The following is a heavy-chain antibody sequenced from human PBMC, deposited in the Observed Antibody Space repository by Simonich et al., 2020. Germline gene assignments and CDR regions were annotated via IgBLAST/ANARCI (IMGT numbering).Heavy chain of an antibody. V-gene: IGHV3-21*01. J-gene: IGHJ4*02. CDR2: ISSSSSYI. Sequence: EVQLVESGGGLVKPGGSLRLSCAASGFTFSSYSMNWVRQAPGKWLVWVTSISSSSSYIYYADSVKGRFTISRDNAKNSLYLQMNSLRAEDTAVYYCARSHWGSPIDYWGQGTLVTVSS. CDR1: GFTFSSYS. CDR3: ARSHWGSPIDY. D-gene: IGHD7-27*01.